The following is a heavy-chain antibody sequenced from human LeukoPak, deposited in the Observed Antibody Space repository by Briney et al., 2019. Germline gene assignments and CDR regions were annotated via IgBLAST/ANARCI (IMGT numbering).Heavy chain of an antibody. CDR1: GYTFTGYY. J-gene: IGHJ4*02. CDR3: ARGFIAVAGIYYFDY. CDR2: INPNSGGT. V-gene: IGHV1-2*06. Sequence: ASVKVSCKASGYTFTGYYMHWVRQAPGQGLEWVGRINPNSGGTNYAQKFQGRVTMTRDTSISTAYMELSRLRSDDTAVYYCARGFIAVAGIYYFDYWGQGTLVTVSS. D-gene: IGHD6-19*01.